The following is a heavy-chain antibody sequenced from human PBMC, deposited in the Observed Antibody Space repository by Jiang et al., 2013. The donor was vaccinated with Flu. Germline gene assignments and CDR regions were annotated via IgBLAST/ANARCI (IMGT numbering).Heavy chain of an antibody. V-gene: IGHV2-70*04. J-gene: IGHJ4*02. CDR2: IDWDDGK. CDR3: ARAYDKSAYTAFDY. Sequence: KPTQTLTLTCTLSGFSLTTTEMRVSWIRQPPGKALEWLARIDWDDGKFYSTSLKNRLTISKDTSKNQAVLTMTNMDPVDTATYYCARAYDKSAYTAFDYWGQGTLVTVSS. D-gene: IGHD3-22*01. CDR1: GFSLTTTEMR.